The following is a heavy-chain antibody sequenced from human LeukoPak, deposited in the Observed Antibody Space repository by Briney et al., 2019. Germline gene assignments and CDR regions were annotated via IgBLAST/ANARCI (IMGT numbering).Heavy chain of an antibody. Sequence: HGESLKISCKGSGYSFTSYWIGWVRQMPGKGLEWMGIIYPGDSDTRYSPSFQGQVTISADKSISTAYLQWSSLKAADTAMYYCARPSSGYLYYFDYWGQGTLVTVSS. D-gene: IGHD3-22*01. J-gene: IGHJ4*02. V-gene: IGHV5-51*01. CDR2: IYPGDSDT. CDR3: ARPSSGYLYYFDY. CDR1: GYSFTSYW.